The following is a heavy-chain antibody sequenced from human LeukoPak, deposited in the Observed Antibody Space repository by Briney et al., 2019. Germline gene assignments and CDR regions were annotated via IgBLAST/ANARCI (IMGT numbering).Heavy chain of an antibody. D-gene: IGHD3-3*01. CDR3: AREGYYDFWSGYMDV. CDR1: GGSISSYY. CDR2: IYTSGST. J-gene: IGHJ6*04. V-gene: IGHV4-4*07. Sequence: SETLSLTCTISGGSISSYYWSWIRQPAGKGLEWIGRIYTSGSTNYNPSLKSRVTMSVDTSKNQFSLKLSSVTAADTAVYYCAREGYYDFWSGYMDVWGKGTTVTVSS.